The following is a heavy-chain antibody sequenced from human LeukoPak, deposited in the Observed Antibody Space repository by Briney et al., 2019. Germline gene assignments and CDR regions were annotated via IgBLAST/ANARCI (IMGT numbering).Heavy chain of an antibody. J-gene: IGHJ4*02. CDR3: ARDRSSGWYVQDY. Sequence: PGGSLRLSCAASGFTFSSYSMNWVRQAPGKGLEWVSSISSSSSYIYYADSVKGRFTISRDNAKNSLYLQMNSLRAEDTAVYYCARDRSSGWYVQDYWGQGTLVTVSS. CDR1: GFTFSSYS. D-gene: IGHD6-19*01. CDR2: ISSSSSYI. V-gene: IGHV3-21*01.